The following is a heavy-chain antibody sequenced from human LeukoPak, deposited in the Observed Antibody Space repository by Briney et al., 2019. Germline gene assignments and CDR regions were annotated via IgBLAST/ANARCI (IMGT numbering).Heavy chain of an antibody. Sequence: GGSLRLSCAASGFTFNNYAMNWVRQAPGRGLEWVSSISGGGETTYYADSAKGRFTISRDNSQNTLYLQMNSLRAEDTAVYYCAKDPRGYCSGGSCYEAPPFYYYYGMDVWGQGTTVTVSS. J-gene: IGHJ6*02. CDR1: GFTFNNYA. V-gene: IGHV3-23*01. D-gene: IGHD2-15*01. CDR3: AKDPRGYCSGGSCYEAPPFYYYYGMDV. CDR2: ISGGGETT.